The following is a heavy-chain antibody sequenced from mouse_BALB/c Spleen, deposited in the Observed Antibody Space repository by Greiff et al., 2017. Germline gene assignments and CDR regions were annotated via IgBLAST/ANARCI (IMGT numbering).Heavy chain of an antibody. J-gene: IGHJ4*01. CDR2: ISDGGSYT. Sequence: EVKLVESGGGLVKPGGSLKLSCAASGFTFSDYYMYWVRQTPEKRLEWVATISDGGSYTYYPDSVKGRFTISRDNAKNNLYLQMSSLKSEDTAMYYCARGGIFMDYWGQGTSVTVSS. CDR1: GFTFSDYY. V-gene: IGHV5-4*02. CDR3: ARGGIFMDY.